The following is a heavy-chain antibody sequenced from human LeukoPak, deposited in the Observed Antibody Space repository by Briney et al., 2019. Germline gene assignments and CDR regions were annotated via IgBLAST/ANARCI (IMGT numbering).Heavy chain of an antibody. CDR1: GYSISSGYY. V-gene: IGHV4-38-2*01. CDR2: IYHSGST. Sequence: SETLSLTCAVSGYSISSGYYWGWIRQPPGKGLEWIGSIYHSGSTYYNPSLKSRVTISVDTSKNQFSLKLSSVTAADTAVYYCARRGITGTLRAGYFDYWGQGTLVTVSS. J-gene: IGHJ4*02. D-gene: IGHD1-7*01. CDR3: ARRGITGTLRAGYFDY.